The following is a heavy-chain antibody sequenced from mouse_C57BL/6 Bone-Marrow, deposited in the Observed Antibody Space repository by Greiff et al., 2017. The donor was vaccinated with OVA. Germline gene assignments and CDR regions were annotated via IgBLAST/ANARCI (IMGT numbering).Heavy chain of an antibody. CDR1: GFNIKDDY. V-gene: IGHV14-4*01. J-gene: IGHJ3*01. D-gene: IGHD2-5*01. CDR2: IDPENGDT. CDR3: TTYYSNYVWFAY. Sequence: EVQLQESGAELVRPGASVKLSCTASGFNIKDDYMHWVKQRPEQGLEWIGWIDPENGDTEYASKFQGKATITADTSSNTAYLQLSSLTSEDTAVYNCTTYYSNYVWFAYWGQGTLVTVSA.